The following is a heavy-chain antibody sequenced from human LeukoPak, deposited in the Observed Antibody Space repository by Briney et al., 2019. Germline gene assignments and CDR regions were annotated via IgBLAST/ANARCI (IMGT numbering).Heavy chain of an antibody. J-gene: IGHJ4*02. CDR3: ARDAVGYCSGGSCYLHY. CDR2: ISYDGSNK. CDR1: GFTFSSYA. V-gene: IGHV3-30-3*01. D-gene: IGHD2-15*01. Sequence: GRSLRLSCAASGFTFSSYAMHWVRRAPGKGLEWVAVISYDGSNKYYADSVKGRFTISRDNSKNTLYLQMNSLRAEDTAVYYCARDAVGYCSGGSCYLHYWGQGTLVTVSS.